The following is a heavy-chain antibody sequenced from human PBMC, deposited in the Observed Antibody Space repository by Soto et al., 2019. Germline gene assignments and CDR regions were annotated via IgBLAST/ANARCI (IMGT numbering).Heavy chain of an antibody. CDR2: IVVGSGNT. CDR3: AADPKFLAVANQNY. Sequence: GASVKVSCKASGFTFTSSAVQWVRQARGQRLEWIGWIVVGSGNTNYAQKFQERVTITRDMSTSTAYMELSSLRSEDTAVYYCAADPKFLAVANQNYWGQGTLVTVSS. D-gene: IGHD6-19*01. V-gene: IGHV1-58*01. J-gene: IGHJ4*02. CDR1: GFTFTSSA.